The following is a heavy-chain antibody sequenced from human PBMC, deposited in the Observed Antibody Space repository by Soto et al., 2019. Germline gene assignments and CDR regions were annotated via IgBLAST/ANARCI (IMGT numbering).Heavy chain of an antibody. CDR2: IRDSGHST. V-gene: IGHV3-23*01. CDR3: ARVKVQILSSGWYGGDDI. J-gene: IGHJ3*02. Sequence: EVQLLESGGGLIQPGGSLRLSCAASGFTFSTYSMTWVRQAPGKGLEWVSTIRDSGHSTHYADSVRGRFTISRDNSKNTLCLQMNSLRAEDTAVYYCARVKVQILSSGWYGGDDIWGQGTMVTVSS. D-gene: IGHD6-19*01. CDR1: GFTFSTYS.